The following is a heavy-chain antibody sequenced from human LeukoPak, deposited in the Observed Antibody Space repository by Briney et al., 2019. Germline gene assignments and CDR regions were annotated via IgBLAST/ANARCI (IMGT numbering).Heavy chain of an antibody. V-gene: IGHV4-38-2*02. CDR2: IYHSGYT. CDR3: ARAPRDSSGYYMRSFDY. J-gene: IGHJ4*02. Sequence: SETLSLTCTVSGYSISSDCYWGWIRQPAGQWLEWIGGIYHSGYTYYYPSLKSRVTISVDTSRNQFSLKLSSVTAADTAVYYCARAPRDSSGYYMRSFDYWGQGTLVTVSS. CDR1: GYSISSDCY. D-gene: IGHD3-22*01.